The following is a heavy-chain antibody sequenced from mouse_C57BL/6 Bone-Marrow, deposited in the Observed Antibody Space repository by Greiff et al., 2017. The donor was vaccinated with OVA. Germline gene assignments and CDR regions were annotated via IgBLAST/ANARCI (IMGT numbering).Heavy chain of an antibody. J-gene: IGHJ1*03. CDR2: IHPSASDT. CDR3: ATSELLWYFDV. Sequence: VQLQQPGAELVKPGASVKVSCKASGYTFTSYWMHWVKQRPGQGLEWIGRIHPSASDTNYNQKFKGKATLTVDKSSSTAYMQLSSLTSEDSAVYYCATSELLWYFDVWGTGTTVTVSS. V-gene: IGHV1-74*01. D-gene: IGHD1-1*01. CDR1: GYTFTSYW.